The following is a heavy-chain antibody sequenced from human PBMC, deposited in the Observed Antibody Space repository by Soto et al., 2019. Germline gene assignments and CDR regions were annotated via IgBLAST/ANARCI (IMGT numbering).Heavy chain of an antibody. D-gene: IGHD6-13*01. CDR2: ISSSSRTI. CDR3: ARHPERIAQIGWFAP. CDR1: GFTFSSYS. V-gene: IGHV3-48*01. Sequence: EVQLVESGGGLVQPGGSLSLSCAASGFTFSSYSMNWVRQAPGKGLERVSYISSSSRTIYYADSVKGRFTLSRDNAKIALYLQMNSLRAEDTDVYYCARHPERIAQIGWFAPWGQGTLVTVSS. J-gene: IGHJ5*02.